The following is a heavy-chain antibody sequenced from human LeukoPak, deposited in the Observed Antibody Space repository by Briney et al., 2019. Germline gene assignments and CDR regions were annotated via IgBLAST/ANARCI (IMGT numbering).Heavy chain of an antibody. CDR1: GYTFTSYG. CDR3: ARSGYYDILTGYYDFDY. J-gene: IGHJ4*02. Sequence: ASVKVSCKASGYTFTSYGISWVRQAPGQGLEWMGWISAYNGNTKYAQKFQGRVTMTTDTSTTTAYMELRSLRSDDTAVYYCARSGYYDILTGYYDFDYWGQGTLVTVSS. D-gene: IGHD3-9*01. CDR2: ISAYNGNT. V-gene: IGHV1-18*01.